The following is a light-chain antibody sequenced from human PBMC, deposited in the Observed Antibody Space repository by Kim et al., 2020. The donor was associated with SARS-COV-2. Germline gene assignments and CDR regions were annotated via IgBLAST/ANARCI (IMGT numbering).Light chain of an antibody. J-gene: IGLJ2*01. V-gene: IGLV3-19*01. CDR1: SLRTYY. CDR3: NSRDSNDYVV. Sequence: VALGQTVRITCQGDSLRTYYATWYKQKPGQAPKVVIYGKDNRPSGVPDRFSGSSSGNTAYLTITGTQAGDEADYYCNSRDSNDYVVFGGGTQLTVL. CDR2: GKD.